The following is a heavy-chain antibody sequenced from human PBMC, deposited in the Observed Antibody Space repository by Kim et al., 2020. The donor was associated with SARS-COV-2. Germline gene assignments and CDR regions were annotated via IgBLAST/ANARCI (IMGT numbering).Heavy chain of an antibody. D-gene: IGHD3-10*01. J-gene: IGHJ4*02. CDR2: ISAYNGNT. V-gene: IGHV1-18*01. CDR3: ARDNPSRGYYGSGSYYKTPYYFDY. Sequence: ASVKVSCKASGYTFTSYGISWVRQAPGQGLEWMGWISAYNGNTNYAQKLQGRVTMTTDTSTSTAYMELRSLRSDDTAVYYCARDNPSRGYYGSGSYYKTPYYFDYWGQGTLVTVSS. CDR1: GYTFTSYG.